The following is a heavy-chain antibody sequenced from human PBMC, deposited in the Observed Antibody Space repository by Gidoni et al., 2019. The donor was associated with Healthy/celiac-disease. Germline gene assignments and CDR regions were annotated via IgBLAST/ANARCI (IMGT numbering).Heavy chain of an antibody. Sequence: EVQLVQSGAEVKKPGESLRISCKGSGYSFTSYWISWVRQMPGKGLEWMGRIDPSDSYTNYSPSFQGHVTISADKSISTAYLQWSSLKASDTAMYYCATRGGATADYGDSRHGYYYYGMDVWGQGTTVTVSS. CDR1: GYSFTSYW. D-gene: IGHD4-17*01. V-gene: IGHV5-10-1*03. CDR3: ATRGGATADYGDSRHGYYYYGMDV. J-gene: IGHJ6*02. CDR2: IDPSDSYT.